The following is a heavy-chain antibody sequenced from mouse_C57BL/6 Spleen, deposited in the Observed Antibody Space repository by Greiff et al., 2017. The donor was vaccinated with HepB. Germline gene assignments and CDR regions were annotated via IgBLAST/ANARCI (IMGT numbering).Heavy chain of an antibody. CDR2: VDPEDGET. CDR1: GFNIKDYY. J-gene: IGHJ4*01. D-gene: IGHD2-1*01. V-gene: IGHV14-2*01. CDR3: TRRYYANSDHAMDY. Sequence: EVQLQQSGAELVKPGASVKLSCTASGFNIKDYYMHWVKQRTEQGLEWNGRVDPEDGETKYAPKFQGKATITADTTPNTAYLQLSSLTSEGTAGYSCTRRYYANSDHAMDYWRQGTSVTVSS.